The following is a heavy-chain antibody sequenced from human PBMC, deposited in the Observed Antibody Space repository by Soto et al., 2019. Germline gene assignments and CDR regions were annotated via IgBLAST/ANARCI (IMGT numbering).Heavy chain of an antibody. D-gene: IGHD4-17*01. CDR2: VYYSGTT. CDR1: GGSVSNKTYY. CDR3: ARTTAVPNTLRSRYFFGY. J-gene: IGHJ4*02. V-gene: IGHV4-61*01. Sequence: SETLSLTCSVSGGSVSNKTYYWSWIRQPPGKRLEWIGYVYYSGTTNYNPSLKSRVTISVDLSKNQFSLRLSSVTTADTALYYCARTTAVPNTLRSRYFFGYWDQGTLVTVSS.